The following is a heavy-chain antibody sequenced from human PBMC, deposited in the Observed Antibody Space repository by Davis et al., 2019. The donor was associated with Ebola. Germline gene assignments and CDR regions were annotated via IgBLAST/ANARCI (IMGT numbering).Heavy chain of an antibody. D-gene: IGHD1-1*01. CDR1: GYTFTSYD. Sequence: AASVKVSCKASGYTFTSYDINWVRQVTGQGLEWMGWMNPNNGNTNYAQKLQGRVTMTTDTSTSTAYMEVGSLKSDDTAVYYCARAQFPTTSDHWGQGTLVTVSS. CDR3: ARAQFPTTSDH. V-gene: IGHV1-18*01. CDR2: MNPNNGNT. J-gene: IGHJ4*02.